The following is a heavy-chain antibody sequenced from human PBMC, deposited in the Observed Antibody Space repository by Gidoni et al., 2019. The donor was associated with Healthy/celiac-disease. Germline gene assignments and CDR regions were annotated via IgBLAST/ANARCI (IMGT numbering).Heavy chain of an antibody. D-gene: IGHD6-13*01. V-gene: IGHV4-4*07. CDR1: GGSISSYY. Sequence: VQLQESGPGLVKPSEALSLTCTVSGGSISSYYWSGIRQPAGKGLEWSGRIYTSGSTNYNPSLKSRVTMSVDTSKNEFSLKLSSVTAADTAVYYCAREEAYSLDPWGQGTLVTVSS. CDR2: IYTSGST. CDR3: AREEAYSLDP. J-gene: IGHJ5*02.